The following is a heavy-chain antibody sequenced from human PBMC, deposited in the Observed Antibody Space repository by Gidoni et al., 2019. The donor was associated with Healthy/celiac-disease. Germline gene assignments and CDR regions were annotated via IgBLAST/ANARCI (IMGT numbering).Heavy chain of an antibody. Sequence: EVQLVESGGGLVKPGGSLRVSWSSSGFTFSSYSMNWFRQAPGKGLRGVSPISMSRSYIYYADSVKGRFTISRDNAKNSLYLQMNSLRAEDTAVYYCARGDDYGGNSDYWGQGTLVTVSS. CDR2: ISMSRSYI. J-gene: IGHJ4*02. CDR1: GFTFSSYS. CDR3: ARGDDYGGNSDY. V-gene: IGHV3-21*01. D-gene: IGHD4-17*01.